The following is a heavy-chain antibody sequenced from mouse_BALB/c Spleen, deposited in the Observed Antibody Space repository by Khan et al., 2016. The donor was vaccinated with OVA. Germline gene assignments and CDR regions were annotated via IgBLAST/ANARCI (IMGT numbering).Heavy chain of an antibody. J-gene: IGHJ3*01. Sequence: VQLQESGPGLVAPSQSLSITCTVSGFSLTSYCVHWVLQPPGKGLEWLGIICAGGSTNYNSALMSSLSTFKDNSTSHAFLKMNSLLTDDTAMYYCARDTTATPYWGQGTMVTVSA. CDR2: ICAGGST. CDR1: GFSLTSYC. CDR3: ARDTTATPY. V-gene: IGHV2-9*02. D-gene: IGHD1-2*01.